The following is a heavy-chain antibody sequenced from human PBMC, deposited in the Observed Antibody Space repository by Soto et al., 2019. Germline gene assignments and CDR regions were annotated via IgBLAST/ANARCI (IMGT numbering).Heavy chain of an antibody. CDR2: IYHSGST. CDR1: GGSISSGGYS. Sequence: QLQLQESGSGLVKPSQTLSLTCAVSGGSISSGGYSWSWIRQPPGKGLEWIGYIYHSGSTYYNPSLQSRATISVDGSKSHSSLKPSSVTAPDTAVYYCARVPPPWGQGTLVTVSS. V-gene: IGHV4-30-2*01. J-gene: IGHJ5*02. CDR3: ARVPPP.